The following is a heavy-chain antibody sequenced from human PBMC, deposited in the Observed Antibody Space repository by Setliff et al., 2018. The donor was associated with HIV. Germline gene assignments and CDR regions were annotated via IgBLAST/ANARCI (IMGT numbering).Heavy chain of an antibody. D-gene: IGHD6-13*01. CDR3: ARHAGQQLDSYYYYYMDV. V-gene: IGHV4-39*01. Sequence: SETLSLTCTVSGGSISSSSYYWGWIRQPPGKGLEWIGSLHYSGSPYYNPSLKSRVTISVDTSRNQFSLKLTSVTAADTAIYYCARHAGQQLDSYYYYYMDVWGKGTSVTVSS. J-gene: IGHJ6*03. CDR1: GGSISSSSYY. CDR2: LHYSGSP.